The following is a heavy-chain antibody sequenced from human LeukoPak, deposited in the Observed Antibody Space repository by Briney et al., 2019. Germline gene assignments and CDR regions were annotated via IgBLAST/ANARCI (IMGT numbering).Heavy chain of an antibody. D-gene: IGHD5-24*01. CDR1: GFTFSSYS. Sequence: GGSLRLSCAASGFTFSSYSMNWVRQAPGKGLEWVSSISSSSSYIYYADSVKGRFTISRGNAKNSLYLQMNSLRAEDTAVYYCARDTPDGYMGSIRDYWGQGTLVTVSS. J-gene: IGHJ4*02. CDR2: ISSSSSYI. V-gene: IGHV3-21*01. CDR3: ARDTPDGYMGSIRDY.